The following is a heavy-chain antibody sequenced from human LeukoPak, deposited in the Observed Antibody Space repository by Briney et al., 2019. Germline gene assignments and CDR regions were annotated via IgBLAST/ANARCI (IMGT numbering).Heavy chain of an antibody. CDR1: GFTVSSNY. CDR3: ARDHDSSGWYYFDY. V-gene: IGHV3-66*01. CDR2: IYSGGST. J-gene: IGHJ4*02. Sequence: GGSLRLSCAASGFTVSSNYMSWVRQAPGKGLEWVSVIYSGGSTYYADSVKGRFTISRDNSKDTLYLQMNSLRAEDTAVYYCARDHDSSGWYYFDYWGQGTLVTVSS. D-gene: IGHD6-19*01.